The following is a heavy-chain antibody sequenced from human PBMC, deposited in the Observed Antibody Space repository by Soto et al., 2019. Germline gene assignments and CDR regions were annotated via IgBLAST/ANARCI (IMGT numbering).Heavy chain of an antibody. CDR1: GFTFGSYA. J-gene: IGHJ4*02. Sequence: EVQLLESGGGLVKPGGSLRLSCVASGFTFGSYAMSWVRQAPGQGLDWVSTISRGDTTKYAESVKGRCTISRDKAKNTLYLQRNTLRVEATAVYYCAPVWDMATFWTDWGQGTLVTVSS. D-gene: IGHD3-3*01. V-gene: IGHV3-23*01. CDR3: APVWDMATFWTD. CDR2: ISRGDTT.